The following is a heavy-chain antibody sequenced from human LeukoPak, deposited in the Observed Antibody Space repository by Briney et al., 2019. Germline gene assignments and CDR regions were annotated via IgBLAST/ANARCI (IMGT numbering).Heavy chain of an antibody. CDR3: AREPPYYYGSGSPYFDY. Sequence: ASVKVSCKASGYTFTSFYMHWVRQAPGQGLEWMGIINPSGGSTRYAQKFQGRVTMTRDTSTSTVYMELSSLRSEDTAVYYCAREPPYYYGSGSPYFDYWGQGTLVTVSS. J-gene: IGHJ4*02. D-gene: IGHD3-10*01. CDR1: GYTFTSFY. V-gene: IGHV1-46*01. CDR2: INPSGGST.